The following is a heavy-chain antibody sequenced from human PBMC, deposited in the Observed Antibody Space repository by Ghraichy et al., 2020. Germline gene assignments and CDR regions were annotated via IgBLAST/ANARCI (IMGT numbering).Heavy chain of an antibody. CDR2: IYYSGSA. Sequence: SETLSLTCTVSNGSISSGGYYWSWIRQHPGKGLEWIGYIYYSGSAYYNPSLKSRVTISVDTSENQFSLKVTSVTAADTAVYYCARDQSGYVWFDPWGQGTLVTVSS. CDR1: NGSISSGGYY. CDR3: ARDQSGYVWFDP. D-gene: IGHD3-22*01. V-gene: IGHV4-31*03. J-gene: IGHJ5*02.